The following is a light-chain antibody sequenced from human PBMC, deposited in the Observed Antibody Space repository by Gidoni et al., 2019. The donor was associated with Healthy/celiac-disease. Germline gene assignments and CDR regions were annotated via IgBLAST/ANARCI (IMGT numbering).Light chain of an antibody. V-gene: IGLV3-21*03. J-gene: IGLJ2*01. CDR2: DDS. CDR3: QVWDSSSDHVV. Sequence: SYVLTQPPSVSVAPGKTARSTCGGTNIGSKSVHWYQQKPGQAPVLVVYDDSDRPSGIPGPFSGSNSGNTATLTISRVEAGDEADYYCQVWDSSSDHVVFGGGTKLTVL. CDR1: NIGSKS.